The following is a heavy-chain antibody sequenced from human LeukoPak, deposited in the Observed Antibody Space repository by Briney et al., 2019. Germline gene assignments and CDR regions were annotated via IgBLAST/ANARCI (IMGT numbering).Heavy chain of an antibody. CDR1: GGSISSGNYY. CDR2: IYHSGST. J-gene: IGHJ4*02. D-gene: IGHD3-10*01. CDR3: ARAGPLWFGESTNFDY. V-gene: IGHV4-39*07. Sequence: PSETLSLTCTVSGGSISSGNYYWSWIRQPPGKGLEWIGEIYHSGSTNYNPSLKSRVTISVDTSKNHFSLKLSSVTAADTAVYYRARAGPLWFGESTNFDYWGQGTLVTVSS.